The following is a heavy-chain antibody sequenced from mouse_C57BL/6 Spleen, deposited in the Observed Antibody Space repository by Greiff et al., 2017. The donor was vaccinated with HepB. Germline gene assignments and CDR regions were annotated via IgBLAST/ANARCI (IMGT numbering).Heavy chain of an antibody. J-gene: IGHJ4*01. D-gene: IGHD2-5*01. CDR3: AKDALSTIVTTPYYAMDY. Sequence: QVQLQQPGPGLVAPSQSLSITCTVSGFSLTSYGVSWVRQPPGKGLEWLGVIWGDGSTNYHSALISRLSISKDNSKSQVFLKLNSLQTDDTATYYCAKDALSTIVTTPYYAMDYWGQGTSVTVSS. CDR2: IWGDGST. CDR1: GFSLTSYG. V-gene: IGHV2-3*01.